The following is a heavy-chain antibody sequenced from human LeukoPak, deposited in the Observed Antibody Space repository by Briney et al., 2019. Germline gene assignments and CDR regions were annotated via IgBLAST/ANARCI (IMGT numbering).Heavy chain of an antibody. CDR3: ARDPMATTELRD. CDR2: MGGRNGRT. CDR1: GLTFDKYA. Sequence: PGGSLRLSCAASGLTFDKYAMSWVRQAPGRGLEWVSAMGGRNGRTYYADSVKGRFTISRDNSKNTLYLQMNSLRAEDTAVYYCARDPMATTELRDWGQGTLVTVSS. D-gene: IGHD1-7*01. V-gene: IGHV3-23*01. J-gene: IGHJ4*02.